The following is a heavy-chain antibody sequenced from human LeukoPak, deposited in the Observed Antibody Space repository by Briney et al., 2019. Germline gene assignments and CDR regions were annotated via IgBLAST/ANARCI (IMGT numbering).Heavy chain of an antibody. CDR3: AKDSYGSGSYYISLQYYFDY. Sequence: GGSLRLSCAASGFTVSSYGMHWVRQAPGKGLEWVAVISYDGSNKYYADSVKGRFTISRDNSKNTLYLQMNSLRAEDTAVYYCAKDSYGSGSYYISLQYYFDYWGQGTLVTVSS. D-gene: IGHD3-10*01. CDR1: GFTVSSYG. J-gene: IGHJ4*02. CDR2: ISYDGSNK. V-gene: IGHV3-30*18.